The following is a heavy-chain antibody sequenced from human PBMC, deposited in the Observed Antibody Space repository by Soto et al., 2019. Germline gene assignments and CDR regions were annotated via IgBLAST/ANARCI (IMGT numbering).Heavy chain of an antibody. J-gene: IGHJ4*02. CDR3: AKLFGYDSSGSLFDY. V-gene: IGHV3-30*18. D-gene: IGHD3-22*01. CDR1: GFTFSSYG. Sequence: PGGSLRLSCAASGFTFSSYGMHWVRQAPGKGLEWVAVISYDGSNKYYADSVKGRFTISRDNSKNTLYLQMNSLRAEDTAVYYCAKLFGYDSSGSLFDYWGQGTLVTVSS. CDR2: ISYDGSNK.